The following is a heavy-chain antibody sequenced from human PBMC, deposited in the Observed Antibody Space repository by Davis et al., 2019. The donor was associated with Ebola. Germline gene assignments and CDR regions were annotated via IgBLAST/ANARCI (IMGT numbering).Heavy chain of an antibody. CDR2: IRQDGSEQ. D-gene: IGHD6-6*01. CDR3: ARGIGKMDTSSSGS. V-gene: IGHV3-7*01. CDR1: GFPFSYYW. J-gene: IGHJ5*02. Sequence: GGSLRLSCAASGFPFSYYWMSWVRQAPGKGLEWVANIRQDGSEQYYVDSVKGRFTISRDNAKNSLYLQMSSLRAEDTAVYYCARGIGKMDTSSSGSWGQGTLVTVSS.